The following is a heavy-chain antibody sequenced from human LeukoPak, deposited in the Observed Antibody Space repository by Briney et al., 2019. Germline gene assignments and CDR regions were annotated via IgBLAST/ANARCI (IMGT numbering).Heavy chain of an antibody. CDR1: GFTVSSNY. V-gene: IGHV3-53*01. D-gene: IGHD3-3*01. CDR2: IYSGGST. CDR3: ARDGTYDFWSGLQPPFDY. J-gene: IGHJ4*02. Sequence: GGSLRLSCAASGFTVSSNYMSWVRQAPGKGLEWVSIIYSGGSTFYADSVKGRFTISRDNSKNTLYLQMNSLRAEDTAVYYCARDGTYDFWSGLQPPFDYWGQGTLVTVSS.